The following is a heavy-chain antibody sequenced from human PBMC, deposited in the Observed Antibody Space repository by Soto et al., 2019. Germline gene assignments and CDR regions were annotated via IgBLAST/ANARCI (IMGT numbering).Heavy chain of an antibody. J-gene: IGHJ6*02. V-gene: IGHV3-33*01. CDR1: GFTFSSYG. D-gene: IGHD3-10*01. Sequence: QAQLVESGGGVVQPGRSLRLSCAASGFTFSSYGMHWVRQAPGKGLEWVAVIWYDGSNKYYADSVKGRFTISRDNSKNTLYLQMNSLRAEDTAVYYCARDRRITMVRGYYYYGMDVWGQGTTVTVSS. CDR2: IWYDGSNK. CDR3: ARDRRITMVRGYYYYGMDV.